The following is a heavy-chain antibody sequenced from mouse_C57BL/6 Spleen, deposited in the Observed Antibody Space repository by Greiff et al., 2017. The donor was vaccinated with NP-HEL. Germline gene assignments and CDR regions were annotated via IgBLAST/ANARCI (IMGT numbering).Heavy chain of an antibody. V-gene: IGHV1-74*01. D-gene: IGHD2-4*01. CDR2: IHPSGSDT. CDR1: GYTFTSYW. J-gene: IGHJ3*01. Sequence: QVQLKQPGAELVKPGASVKVSCKASGYTFTSYWMYWVQQRPGQGLEWIGRIHPSGSDTNYNQKFKGKATLTVDKSSSTAYMQLSSLTSEDAAVYYCAIGDYDESWFAYWGQGTLVTVSA. CDR3: AIGDYDESWFAY.